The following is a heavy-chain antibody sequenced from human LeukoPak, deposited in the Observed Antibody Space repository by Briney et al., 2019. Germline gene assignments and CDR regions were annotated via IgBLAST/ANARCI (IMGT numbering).Heavy chain of an antibody. D-gene: IGHD4-11*01. CDR1: GGTFSSYA. CDR2: IIPIFGTA. J-gene: IGHJ6*02. Sequence: GASVTVSCKASGGTFSSYAISWVRQAPGQGLEWMGGIIPIFGTANYAQKFQGRVTITADESTSTAYMELSSLRSEDTAVYYCARGRLHTNGMDVWGQGTTVTVSS. CDR3: ARGRLHTNGMDV. V-gene: IGHV1-69*13.